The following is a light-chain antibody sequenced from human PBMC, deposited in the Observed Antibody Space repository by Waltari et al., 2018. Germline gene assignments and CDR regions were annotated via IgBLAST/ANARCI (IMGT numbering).Light chain of an antibody. V-gene: IGKV1-5*01. Sequence: DILMTQSPSTLSASVGDRVTITCRASQSISGWLAWYQQQTGKAPKILISDVSSLESGVPSRFSGSGSGTKFTLTISSLQPDDFATYYCQHYSSYLVTFGEGTKVEI. CDR3: QHYSSYLVT. CDR1: QSISGW. J-gene: IGKJ4*01. CDR2: DVS.